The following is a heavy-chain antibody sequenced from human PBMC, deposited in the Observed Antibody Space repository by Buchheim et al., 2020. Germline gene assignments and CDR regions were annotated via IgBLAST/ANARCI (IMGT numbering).Heavy chain of an antibody. D-gene: IGHD6-13*01. J-gene: IGHJ6*02. CDR2: IYHSGST. Sequence: QVQLQESGPGLVKPSGTLSLTCAVSGGSISSSNWWSWVRQPPGKGLEWIGEIYHSGSTNYNPSLKSRVTISVDKSKNQFSPKLSSVTAADTAVYYCARSSPGDSSHRIAAAGTGGAMDVWGQGTT. CDR3: ARSSPGDSSHRIAAAGTGGAMDV. V-gene: IGHV4-4*02. CDR1: GGSISSSNW.